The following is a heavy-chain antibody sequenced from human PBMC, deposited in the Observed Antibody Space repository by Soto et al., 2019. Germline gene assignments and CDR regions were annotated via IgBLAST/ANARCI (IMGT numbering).Heavy chain of an antibody. J-gene: IGHJ4*02. CDR1: GYSFTSYW. CDR2: IYPGDSDT. Sequence: GESLKISCKGSGYSFTSYWIGWVRQMPGKGLEWMGIIYPGDSDTRYSPSFKGQVTISADKSISTAYLQWSSLKASDTAMYYCARSFASPDYDILTGYYMPTAFDYWGQGTLVTVSS. CDR3: ARSFASPDYDILTGYYMPTAFDY. V-gene: IGHV5-51*01. D-gene: IGHD3-9*01.